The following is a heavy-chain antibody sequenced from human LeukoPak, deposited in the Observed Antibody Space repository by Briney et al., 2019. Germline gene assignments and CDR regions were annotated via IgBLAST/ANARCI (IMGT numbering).Heavy chain of an antibody. CDR3: ARGVAADYYYYYMDV. D-gene: IGHD6-25*01. Sequence: GGSLRLSCAASGFELDDYAMHWVRQAPGKGLEWVSSITWNSNNIAYADSVKGRFTISRDNAKNSLYLQMNSLKTEDTALYYCARGVAADYYYYYMDVWGKGTTVTVSS. J-gene: IGHJ6*03. CDR1: GFELDDYA. V-gene: IGHV3-9*01. CDR2: ITWNSNNI.